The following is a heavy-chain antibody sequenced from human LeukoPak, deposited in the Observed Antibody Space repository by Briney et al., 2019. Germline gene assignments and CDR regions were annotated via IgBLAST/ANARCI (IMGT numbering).Heavy chain of an antibody. Sequence: ASVKVSCKASGDTFINYGISWVRQAPGQGLEWMEWISVYSGETNYAKNYKGRVTMTTDSSTTTVYMDLRSLRSDDTAVYYCARDKGRWLEDTFDYWGQGTPVTVSA. J-gene: IGHJ4*02. CDR2: ISVYSGET. V-gene: IGHV1-18*01. CDR3: ARDKGRWLEDTFDY. D-gene: IGHD5-24*01. CDR1: GDTFINYG.